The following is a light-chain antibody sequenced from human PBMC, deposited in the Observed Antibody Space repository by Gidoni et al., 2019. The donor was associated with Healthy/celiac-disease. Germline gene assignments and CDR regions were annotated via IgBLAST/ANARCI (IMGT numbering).Light chain of an antibody. CDR1: QRISRW. J-gene: IGKJ2*04. CDR2: KSS. Sequence: DNQMHQSPSTLSASLGDRVTITCRASQRISRWLAWYQQKPGKAPKLLIYKSSSLESGVPSRFSGSGSGTEFTLTISSLQPDDFATYYCQQYNSYLCSFXQXTKLEIK. V-gene: IGKV1-5*03. CDR3: QQYNSYLCS.